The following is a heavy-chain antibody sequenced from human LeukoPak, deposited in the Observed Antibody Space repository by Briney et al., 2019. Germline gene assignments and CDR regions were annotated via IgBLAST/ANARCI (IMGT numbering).Heavy chain of an antibody. CDR1: GFTFDDYG. J-gene: IGHJ3*02. Sequence: GGSLRLSCAASGFTFDDYGMSWVRRAPGKGLEWVSGINWNGGSTGYADSVKGRFTISRDNAKNSLYLQMNSLRAEDTALYYCARAGRGWFGELALSAFDIWGQGTMVTVSS. V-gene: IGHV3-20*04. CDR2: INWNGGST. CDR3: ARAGRGWFGELALSAFDI. D-gene: IGHD3-10*01.